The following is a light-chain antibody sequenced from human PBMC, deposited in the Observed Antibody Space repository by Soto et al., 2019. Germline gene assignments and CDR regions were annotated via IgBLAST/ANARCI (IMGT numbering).Light chain of an antibody. J-gene: IGKJ1*01. CDR3: QQHNVWPAT. Sequence: TQSPATLSLSPGERATLSCRASQSVSSNLAWYQQKPGQAPRLLIYEASTRATGVPARFSGSGSGTEFTLTISSLQSEDFAVYYCQQHNVWPATFGQGTKVDIK. CDR2: EAS. V-gene: IGKV3-15*01. CDR1: QSVSSN.